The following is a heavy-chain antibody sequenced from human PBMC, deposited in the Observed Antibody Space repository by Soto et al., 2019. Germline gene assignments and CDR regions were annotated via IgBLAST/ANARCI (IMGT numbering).Heavy chain of an antibody. CDR1: GISFVTYA. CDR2: INVGSGNT. D-gene: IGHD3-10*01. Sequence: ASVKVSCKSSGISFVTYAIHWVRQAPGQRLQWMGWINVGSGNTKYAQDFQGRVTFTRDTAATTTFMELSSLRSEDAAVYYCARVPPWGDSGSFYIQHYDSWGQGTLVTVSS. V-gene: IGHV1-3*01. J-gene: IGHJ4*02. CDR3: ARVPPWGDSGSFYIQHYDS.